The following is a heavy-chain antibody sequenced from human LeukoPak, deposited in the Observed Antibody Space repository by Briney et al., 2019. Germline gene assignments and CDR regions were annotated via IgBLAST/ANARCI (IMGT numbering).Heavy chain of an antibody. D-gene: IGHD1-26*01. Sequence: SETLSLTCTVSGGSISSYYWNWIRQPAGKGLEWIGRIYTSGSTNYNPSLKSRVTMSVDTSKNQLSLKLSSVTAADTAVYYCARGPPFIVGTTRNWFDPWGQGTLVTVSS. V-gene: IGHV4-4*07. CDR2: IYTSGST. CDR1: GGSISSYY. CDR3: ARGPPFIVGTTRNWFDP. J-gene: IGHJ5*02.